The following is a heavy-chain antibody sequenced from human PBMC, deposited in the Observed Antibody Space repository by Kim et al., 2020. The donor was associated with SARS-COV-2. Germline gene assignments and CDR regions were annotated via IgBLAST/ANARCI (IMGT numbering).Heavy chain of an antibody. J-gene: IGHJ4*02. CDR3: ARDREVGYYYGSGSYLFDY. CDR2: INAGNGNT. D-gene: IGHD3-10*01. Sequence: ASVKVSCKASGYTFTSYAMHWVRQAPGQRLEWMGWINAGNGNTKYSQKFQGRVTITRDPSASTAYMELSSLRSEDTAVYYCARDREVGYYYGSGSYLFDYWGKGTLVTVSS. V-gene: IGHV1-3*01. CDR1: GYTFTSYA.